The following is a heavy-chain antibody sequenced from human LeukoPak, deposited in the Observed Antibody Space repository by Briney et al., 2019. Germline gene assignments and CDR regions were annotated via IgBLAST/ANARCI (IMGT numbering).Heavy chain of an antibody. Sequence: RSSQTLSLTCTVSGGSISSGSYYWTWIRQPAGKGLEWIGRIYTSGSPNYNPSLKSRVTMSVDTSKNQFSLKLSSVTAADTAVYYCARLTSSWYQDWYFDLWGRGTLVTVSS. J-gene: IGHJ2*01. CDR1: GGSISSGSYY. D-gene: IGHD6-13*01. CDR3: ARLTSSWYQDWYFDL. V-gene: IGHV4-61*02. CDR2: IYTSGSP.